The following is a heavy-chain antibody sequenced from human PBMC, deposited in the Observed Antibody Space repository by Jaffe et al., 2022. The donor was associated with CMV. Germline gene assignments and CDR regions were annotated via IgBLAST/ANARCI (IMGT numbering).Heavy chain of an antibody. V-gene: IGHV3-48*02. Sequence: EVQLVESGGGWVQPGGSLRLSCAASGFTFSDYSMKWVRQAPGKGLEWISYISASSGTTSFADSVRGRFSISRDNAKKSVYLEMSSLRDEDTAVYFCARAEMVVGVLKWGSPAYPYDHYDMDVWGRGTTVIVAS. J-gene: IGHJ6*02. CDR1: GFTFSDYS. CDR2: ISASSGTT. CDR3: ARAEMVVGVLKWGSPAYPYDHYDMDV. D-gene: IGHD2-21*01.